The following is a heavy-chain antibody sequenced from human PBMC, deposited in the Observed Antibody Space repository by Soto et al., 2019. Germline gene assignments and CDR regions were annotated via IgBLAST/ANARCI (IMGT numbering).Heavy chain of an antibody. D-gene: IGHD6-13*01. CDR2: IYPGDSDT. J-gene: IGHJ5*02. CDR3: ARRVDSSPNWFDP. V-gene: IGHV5-51*01. CDR1: GYSFTSYW. Sequence: GESLKISCKGSGYSFTSYWIGWVRQMPGKGLEWMGIIYPGDSDTRYSPSFQGQVTISADKSISTAYLQWSSLKASDTAMYSCARRVDSSPNWFDPWGQGTLVTVSS.